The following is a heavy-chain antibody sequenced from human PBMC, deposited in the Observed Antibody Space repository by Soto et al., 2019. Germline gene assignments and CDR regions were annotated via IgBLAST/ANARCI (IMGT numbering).Heavy chain of an antibody. CDR2: ISYDGSNK. J-gene: IGHJ4*02. Sequence: GSLRLPWSPARLPLTSYALDRAGQDPGKGLEWVAVISYDGSNKYYADSVKGRFTISRDNSKNTLYLQMNSLRAEDTAGYYCASATRDYDILTGYPDDWGGGP. CDR3: ASATRDYDILTGYPDD. V-gene: IGHV3-30*03. CDR1: RLPLTSYA. D-gene: IGHD3-9*01.